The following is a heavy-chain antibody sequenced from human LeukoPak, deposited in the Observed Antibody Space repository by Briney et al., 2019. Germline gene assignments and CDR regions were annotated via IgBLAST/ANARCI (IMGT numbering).Heavy chain of an antibody. J-gene: IGHJ4*02. V-gene: IGHV3-23*01. CDR2: INTSGGST. CDR3: AIMHPYYDGNGYWVQ. Sequence: GGSLTLSCAASAFTFSSYAMIWVGQAPGKGLEWASGINTSGGSTAYADSVKGRFTISRDNTRNTLYMQMNSLRAEDTALYYCAIMHPYYDGNGYWVQWGQGTLVTVSS. D-gene: IGHD3-22*01. CDR1: AFTFSSYA.